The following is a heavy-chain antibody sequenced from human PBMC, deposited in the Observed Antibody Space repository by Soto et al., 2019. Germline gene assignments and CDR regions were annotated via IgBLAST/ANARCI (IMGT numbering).Heavy chain of an antibody. V-gene: IGHV1-18*01. Sequence: VASVKVSCKASGYTFTSYGISWVRQAPGQGLEWMGWISAYNGNTNYAQKLQGRVTMTTDTSTSTAYMELRSLRSDDTAVYYCARDRDYDILTGTFWFDPWGQGTLVTVSS. CDR1: GYTFTSYG. CDR3: ARDRDYDILTGTFWFDP. J-gene: IGHJ5*02. D-gene: IGHD3-9*01. CDR2: ISAYNGNT.